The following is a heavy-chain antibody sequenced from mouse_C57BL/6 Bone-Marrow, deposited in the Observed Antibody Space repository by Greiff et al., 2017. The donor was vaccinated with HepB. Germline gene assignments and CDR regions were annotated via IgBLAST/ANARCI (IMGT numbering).Heavy chain of an antibody. Sequence: VQLQQSGAELARPGASVKLSCTASGYTFTSYGISWVKQRTGQGLEWIGEIYPRSGNTYYNEKFKGKATLTADKSSSTAYMELRSLTSEDSAVYFCARYGYYGAMDYWGQGTSVTVSS. CDR1: GYTFTSYG. CDR2: IYPRSGNT. CDR3: ARYGYYGAMDY. J-gene: IGHJ4*01. V-gene: IGHV1-81*01. D-gene: IGHD2-3*01.